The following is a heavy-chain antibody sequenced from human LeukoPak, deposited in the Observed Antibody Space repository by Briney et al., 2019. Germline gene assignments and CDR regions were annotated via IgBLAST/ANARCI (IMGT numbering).Heavy chain of an antibody. D-gene: IGHD3-10*01. CDR1: GGSFSGYY. CDR2: INHRGST. J-gene: IGHJ4*02. Sequence: SETLSLTCAVYGGSFSGYYWSWIRQPPGKGLEWIGEINHRGSTNYNPSLKSRVTISVDTSKNQFSLKLSSVTAADTAVYYCARRTSQISYGLDTLYYFDYWGQGTLVTVSS. V-gene: IGHV4-34*01. CDR3: ARRTSQISYGLDTLYYFDY.